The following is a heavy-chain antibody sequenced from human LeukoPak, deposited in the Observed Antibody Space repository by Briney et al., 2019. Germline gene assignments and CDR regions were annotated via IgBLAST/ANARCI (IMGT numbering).Heavy chain of an antibody. J-gene: IGHJ4*02. V-gene: IGHV4-39*07. D-gene: IGHD3-22*01. CDR3: ARDLYYYDSSGYKPDY. CDR1: GGSISSSSYY. CDR2: IYYSGST. Sequence: SETLSLTCTVSGGSISSSSYYWGWIRQPPGKGLEWIGSIYYSGSTYYNPSLKSRVTISVDTSKNQFSLKLSSVTAADTAVYYCARDLYYYDSSGYKPDYWGQGTLVTVSS.